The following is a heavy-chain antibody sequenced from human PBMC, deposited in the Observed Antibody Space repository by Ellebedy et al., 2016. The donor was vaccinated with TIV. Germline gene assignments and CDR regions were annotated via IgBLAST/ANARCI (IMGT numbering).Heavy chain of an antibody. CDR2: IFHGGDT. Sequence: SETLSLTCDVSGGSINSGGYSWGWIRQSPGKGLECIGYIFHGGDTYYHPSLESRVTISIDRPNNQFFLKLYSVTAADTAVYYCARAGGRAFDIWGRGTVVTATS. CDR3: ARAGGRAFDI. J-gene: IGHJ3*02. CDR1: GGSINSGGYS. V-gene: IGHV4-30-2*06.